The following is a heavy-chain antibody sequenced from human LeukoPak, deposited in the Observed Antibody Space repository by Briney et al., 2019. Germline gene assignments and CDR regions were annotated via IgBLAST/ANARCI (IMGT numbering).Heavy chain of an antibody. V-gene: IGHV3-7*01. Sequence: GGSLRLSCAAFGFTFRSYWMTWVRQAPGKGVEWVANIKQDGSEKYYVDSVKGRFTISRDNAKNSLYLQMNSLRAEDTALYYCARAGNYADYWGQGALVTVSS. CDR1: GFTFRSYW. D-gene: IGHD1-7*01. CDR2: IKQDGSEK. J-gene: IGHJ4*02. CDR3: ARAGNYADY.